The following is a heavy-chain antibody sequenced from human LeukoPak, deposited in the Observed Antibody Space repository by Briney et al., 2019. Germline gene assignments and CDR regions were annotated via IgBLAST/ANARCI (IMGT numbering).Heavy chain of an antibody. CDR3: AKDISRRGNSNPPTDY. J-gene: IGHJ4*02. Sequence: PGGSLRLSCAASGFTFSDYYMSWIRQAPGKGLEWVSYISSSGGTIYYADSVKGRFTISRDNSKNTLYLQMNSLRAEDTAVYYCAKDISRRGNSNPPTDYWGQGTLVTVSS. V-gene: IGHV3-11*04. D-gene: IGHD4-23*01. CDR2: ISSSGGTI. CDR1: GFTFSDYY.